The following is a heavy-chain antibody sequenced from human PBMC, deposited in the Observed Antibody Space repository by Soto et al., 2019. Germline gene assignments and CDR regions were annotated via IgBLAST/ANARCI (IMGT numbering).Heavy chain of an antibody. D-gene: IGHD4-17*01. CDR2: IYYSGST. J-gene: IGHJ2*01. CDR3: ARDRFGDYGATPNWYFDL. CDR1: GCSISSYY. Sequence: SETLSLTCTVSGCSISSYYWSWIRQPPGKGLEWIGYIYYSGSTNYNPSLKSRVTISVDTSKNQFSLKLSSVTAADTAVYYCARDRFGDYGATPNWYFDLWGRGTLVTVSS. V-gene: IGHV4-59*01.